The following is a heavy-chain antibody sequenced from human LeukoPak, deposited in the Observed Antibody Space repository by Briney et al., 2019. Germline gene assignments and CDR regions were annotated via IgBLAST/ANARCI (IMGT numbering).Heavy chain of an antibody. J-gene: IGHJ3*02. CDR1: GFTFTSSA. CDR2: IVVGSGNT. Sequence: GASVKVSCKASGFTFTSSAMQWVRQARGQRLEWIGWIVVGSGNTNYAQKFQGRVTMTRDTSTSTVYMELSSLRSEDTAVYYCARDRGPGAFDIWGQGTMVTVSS. CDR3: ARDRGPGAFDI. V-gene: IGHV1-58*02. D-gene: IGHD3-10*01.